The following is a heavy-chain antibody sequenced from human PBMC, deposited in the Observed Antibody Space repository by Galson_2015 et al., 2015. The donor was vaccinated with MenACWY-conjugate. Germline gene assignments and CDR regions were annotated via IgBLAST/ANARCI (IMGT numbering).Heavy chain of an antibody. D-gene: IGHD1-26*01. CDR1: GFIFNTNW. CDR2: ITPGWSSP. CDR3: AKMRGASFYFDS. J-gene: IGHJ4*02. Sequence: SLRLSCAASGFIFNTNWMHWVRQAPGNGLVWVARITPGWSSPTYGASVKDRFTISRDNDKNTLYLQMNSLRPEDTAVFYCAKMRGASFYFDSWGQGTLVTVSS. V-gene: IGHV3-74*01.